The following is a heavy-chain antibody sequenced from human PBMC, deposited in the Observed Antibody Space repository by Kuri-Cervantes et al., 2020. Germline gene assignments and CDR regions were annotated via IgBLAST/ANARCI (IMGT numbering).Heavy chain of an antibody. CDR3: AKALSGLWFGEGWFDP. CDR1: GFAFDDYA. Sequence: GGSLRLSCAASGFAFDDYAMHWVRQAPGKGLEWVSGISWNSGSIGYADSVKGRFTISRDNAKNSLYLQMNSLGAEDTALYYCAKALSGLWFGEGWFDPWGQGTLVTVSS. J-gene: IGHJ5*02. V-gene: IGHV3-9*01. D-gene: IGHD3-10*01. CDR2: ISWNSGSI.